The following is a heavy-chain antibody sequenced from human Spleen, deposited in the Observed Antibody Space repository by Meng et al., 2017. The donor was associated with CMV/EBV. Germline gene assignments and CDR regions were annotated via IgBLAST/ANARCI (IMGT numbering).Heavy chain of an antibody. V-gene: IGHV3-53*01. Sequence: GGSLRLSCAASGFTVSSNYMSWVRQAPGKGLEWVSVIYSGGTTYYAESVKGRFTISRDISKNTLYLQMNSLRAEDTAVYYCSRYCRSISCHAGRFDYWGQGTLVTVSS. CDR1: GFTVSSNY. J-gene: IGHJ4*02. D-gene: IGHD2-2*01. CDR2: IYSGGTT. CDR3: SRYCRSISCHAGRFDY.